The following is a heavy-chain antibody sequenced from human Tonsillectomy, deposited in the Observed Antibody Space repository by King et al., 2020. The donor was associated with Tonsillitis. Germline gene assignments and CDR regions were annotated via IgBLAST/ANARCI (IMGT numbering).Heavy chain of an antibody. D-gene: IGHD4-23*01. CDR2: MSKDGNNK. CDR1: GFTFSIYT. V-gene: IGHV3-30*01. J-gene: IGHJ4*02. CDR3: ARAPPTVGLDY. Sequence: VQLVESGGGVVQPGRSLRLSCAGSGFTFSIYTLHWVRPAPGKGLEWVAEMSKDGNNKYYAESVKGRLPISRDNYKNTLYLQINSLRAEDTAVFYCARAPPTVGLDYWGQGTLVTVSS.